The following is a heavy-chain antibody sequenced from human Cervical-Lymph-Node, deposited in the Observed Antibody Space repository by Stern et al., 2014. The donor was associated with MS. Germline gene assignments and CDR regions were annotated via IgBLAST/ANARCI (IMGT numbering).Heavy chain of an antibody. J-gene: IGHJ4*02. Sequence: QVQLVESGPGLVKPSETLSLTCTVSGGSISTSNYYWGWIRQPPGKGLEWIGSIYYSGSTYYNPSLKSRVTIFVATSKNQFSLKGSSVTAADTAVYYCARLGVRWFEDLYWGQGTLVTVSS. CDR1: GGSISTSNYY. D-gene: IGHD3-10*01. V-gene: IGHV4-39*01. CDR2: IYYSGST. CDR3: ARLGVRWFEDLY.